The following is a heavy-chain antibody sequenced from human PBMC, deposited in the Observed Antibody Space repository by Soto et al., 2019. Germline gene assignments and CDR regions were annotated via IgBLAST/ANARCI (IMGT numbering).Heavy chain of an antibody. V-gene: IGHV4-31*03. CDR1: GGSISSGGYY. CDR2: IYYSGST. Sequence: TCTVAGGSISSGGYYSSWIRQHPGKGLEWIGYIYYSGSTYYNPSLKSRVTISVDTSKNQFSLKLSSVTAADTAVYYCASSTVTRYYFDYWGQGTLVTVSS. D-gene: IGHD4-17*01. J-gene: IGHJ4*02. CDR3: ASSTVTRYYFDY.